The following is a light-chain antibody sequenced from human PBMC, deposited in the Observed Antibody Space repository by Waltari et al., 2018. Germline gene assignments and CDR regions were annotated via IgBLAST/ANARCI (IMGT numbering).Light chain of an antibody. CDR2: DVT. CDR1: SSDIGDYNY. Sequence: QSALTQPASVSGSPGQSITISCIGTSSDIGDYNYSSWYQPHVGKAPKLMIYDVTKRPSGVSYRFSGSKSGNTASLTISGLQAEDEADYYCSSYTASSTWVFGGGTKLTVL. V-gene: IGLV2-14*01. J-gene: IGLJ3*02. CDR3: SSYTASSTWV.